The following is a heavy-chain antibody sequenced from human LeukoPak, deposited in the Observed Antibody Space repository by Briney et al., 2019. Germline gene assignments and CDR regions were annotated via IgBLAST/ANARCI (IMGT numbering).Heavy chain of an antibody. V-gene: IGHV3-7*01. CDR1: GFTFSSYW. CDR3: ARDLGSSWYLGYYGDYGVDY. D-gene: IGHD4-17*01. J-gene: IGHJ4*02. CDR2: IKQDGSEK. Sequence: GGALRLSCAASGFTFSSYWMSWVRQAPGKGLEGVANIKQDGSEKYYVDSVKGRFTISRNNAKNSLYLQMNSLRAEDTAVYYCARDLGSSWYLGYYGDYGVDYWGQGTLVTVSS.